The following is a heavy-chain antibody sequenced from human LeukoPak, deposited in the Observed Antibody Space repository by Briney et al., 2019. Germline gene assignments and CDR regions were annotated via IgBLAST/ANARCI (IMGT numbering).Heavy chain of an antibody. J-gene: IGHJ3*02. D-gene: IGHD5-18*01. CDR2: IKTKTEGGTT. CDR3: AKVKIQLWLDAFDI. CDR1: GFTFSNAW. Sequence: SGGSLRLSCAASGFTFSNAWMNWVRQAPGKGLEWVGRIKTKTEGGTTDYAAPVKGGFTISRDDSKNTVYLQMNSLRAEDTAVYYCAKVKIQLWLDAFDIWGQGTMVTVSS. V-gene: IGHV3-15*01.